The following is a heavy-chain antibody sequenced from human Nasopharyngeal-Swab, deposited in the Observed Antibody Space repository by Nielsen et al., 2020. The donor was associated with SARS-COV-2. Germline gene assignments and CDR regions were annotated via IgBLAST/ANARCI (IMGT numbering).Heavy chain of an antibody. CDR1: GCSINSYY. D-gene: IGHD6-19*01. Sequence: SETLSLTCIVSGCSINSYYWSWVRQPPGKGLEWIGNFFYSGTPNYKPSLKSRVTISVDAPRNQFSLRLNSVTSADTAMYYRARDSSGWHYWGQGTLVTVSS. V-gene: IGHV4-59*13. CDR2: FFYSGTP. CDR3: ARDSSGWHY. J-gene: IGHJ4*02.